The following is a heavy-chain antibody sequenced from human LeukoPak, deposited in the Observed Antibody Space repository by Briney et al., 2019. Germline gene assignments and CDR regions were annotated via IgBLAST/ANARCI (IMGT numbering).Heavy chain of an antibody. J-gene: IGHJ4*02. V-gene: IGHV1-2*02. CDR2: INPNSGGT. CDR1: GYTFTGCY. D-gene: IGHD3-22*01. Sequence: GASVKVSCKASGYTFTGCYMHWVRQAPGQGLEWMGWINPNSGGTNYAQKFQGRVTMARDTSISTAYMELSRLRSDDTAVYYCAREDSSGLYYFDYWGQGTLVTVSS. CDR3: AREDSSGLYYFDY.